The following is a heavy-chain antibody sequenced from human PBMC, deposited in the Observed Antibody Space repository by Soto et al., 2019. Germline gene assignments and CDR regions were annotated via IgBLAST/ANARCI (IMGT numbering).Heavy chain of an antibody. D-gene: IGHD3-16*02. CDR1: GLTFSSYG. V-gene: IGHV3-33*01. CDR2: IGYDGSNK. CDR3: VRDIESCFDI. Sequence: QVQLVESGGGVVQPGRSLRLSCAASGLTFSSYGMHWVRQAPGKGLEWVAVIGYDGSNKYYADSVKGRFTISRDNSKNTLSLQMNSLRAEDTAVYYCVRDIESCFDIWGQGTMVTVSS. J-gene: IGHJ3*02.